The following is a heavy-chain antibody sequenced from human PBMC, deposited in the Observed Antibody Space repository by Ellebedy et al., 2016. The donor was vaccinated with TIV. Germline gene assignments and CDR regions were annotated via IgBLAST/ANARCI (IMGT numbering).Heavy chain of an antibody. CDR2: IYHSGTI. J-gene: IGHJ4*02. D-gene: IGHD1-26*01. CDR3: ATGMIDSLDY. V-gene: IGHV4-38-2*02. CDR1: GYSISSGNY. Sequence: SETLFLTCSVSGYSISSGNYWGWIRPPPGKGLEWIGSIYHSGTIYYNPSLKSRVTISADTSKNQFSLRLTSVTAADTAVYYCATGMIDSLDYWGQGTLVTVSS.